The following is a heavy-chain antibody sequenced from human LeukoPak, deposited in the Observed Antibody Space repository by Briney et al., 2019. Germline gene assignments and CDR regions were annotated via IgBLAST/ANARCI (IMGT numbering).Heavy chain of an antibody. CDR2: IIPIFGIA. D-gene: IGHD6-19*01. CDR3: ARDTGYSSGWYNY. Sequence: SVKVSCKASGGTFSSYALSWVRQAPGQGLEWMGRIIPIFGIANYAQKFQGRVTITADKSTSTAYMELSSLRSEDTAVYYCARDTGYSSGWYNYWGQGTLVTVSS. J-gene: IGHJ4*02. CDR1: GGTFSSYA. V-gene: IGHV1-69*04.